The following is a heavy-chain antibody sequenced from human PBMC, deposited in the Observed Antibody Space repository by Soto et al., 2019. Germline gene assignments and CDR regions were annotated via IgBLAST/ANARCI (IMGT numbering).Heavy chain of an antibody. CDR1: GGSISSYY. D-gene: IGHD3-16*01. Sequence: QVQLQESGPGLVKPSETLSLTCTVSGGSISSYYWSWIRQPPGKGLEWIGYIYYSGSTNYNPSLKSRVTIPVETSKNPFSLKLSSVAAADTAVYYCARGGLRGWYFDRWGRGTLVTVSS. V-gene: IGHV4-59*01. J-gene: IGHJ2*01. CDR2: IYYSGST. CDR3: ARGGLRGWYFDR.